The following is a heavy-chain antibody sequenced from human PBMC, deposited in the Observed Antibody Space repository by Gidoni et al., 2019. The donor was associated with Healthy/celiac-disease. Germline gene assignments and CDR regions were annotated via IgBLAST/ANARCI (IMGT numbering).Heavy chain of an antibody. CDR1: GCSIRSSSYY. CDR2: IYYSGSP. J-gene: IGHJ4*02. D-gene: IGHD3-22*01. CDR3: ARQALDSSGYYRRGYYFDY. Sequence: QLQLQESGPGLVKPSETLSLTCTVSGCSIRSSSYYWGWIRQPPGKGLEWIGSIYYSGSPYYNPSLKSRVTISVDTSKNQFSLKLSSVTAADTAVYYCARQALDSSGYYRRGYYFDYWGQGTLVTVSS. V-gene: IGHV4-39*01.